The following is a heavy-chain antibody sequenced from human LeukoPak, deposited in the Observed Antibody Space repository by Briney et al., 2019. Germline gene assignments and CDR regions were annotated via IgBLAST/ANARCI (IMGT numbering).Heavy chain of an antibody. CDR3: AKALFGGRQRQGDFDY. CDR2: IGHDGNNK. J-gene: IGHJ4*02. D-gene: IGHD3-3*01. V-gene: IGHV3-30*02. Sequence: PGGSLRLSCETSGFTFTKFAMHWVRQAPGKGLEWMTLIGHDGNNKYYADSVKGRFTVSRDNSRNTLYLQINSLRPEDTAVYYCAKALFGGRQRQGDFDYWGQGTLVTVSS. CDR1: GFTFTKFA.